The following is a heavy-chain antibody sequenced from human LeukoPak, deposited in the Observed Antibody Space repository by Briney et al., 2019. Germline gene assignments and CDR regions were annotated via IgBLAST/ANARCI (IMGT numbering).Heavy chain of an antibody. D-gene: IGHD2-2*01. V-gene: IGHV1-69*06. CDR2: IIPIFGTA. CDR1: GGTFSSYA. CDR3: ASALLGYCSSTSCLYYYYGMDV. J-gene: IGHJ6*04. Sequence: SVKVSCKASGGTFSSYAISWVRQAPGQGLEWMGGIIPIFGTANYAQKFQGRVTITADKSTSTAYMELSSLRSEDTAVYYCASALLGYCSSTSCLYYYYGMDVWGKGTTVTVSS.